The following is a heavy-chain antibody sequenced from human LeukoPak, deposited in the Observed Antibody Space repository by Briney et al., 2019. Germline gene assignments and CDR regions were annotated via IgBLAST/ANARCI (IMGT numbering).Heavy chain of an antibody. CDR1: GYTFTSYY. CDR2: ITPSGGST. CDR3: ARRGGGYCSSNSCQINLSFDY. Sequence: GASVKVSRKASGYTFTSYYMHWVRQAPGQGLGWMGIITPSGGSTSYAQKFQGRVTMTRDTSTSTVYMELSSLRSEDTAMYYCARRGGGYCSSNSCQINLSFDYWGQGTLVTVSS. J-gene: IGHJ4*02. D-gene: IGHD2-2*01. V-gene: IGHV1-46*01.